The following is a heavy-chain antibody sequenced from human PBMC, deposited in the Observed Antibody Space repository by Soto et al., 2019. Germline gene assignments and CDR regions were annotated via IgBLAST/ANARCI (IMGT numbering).Heavy chain of an antibody. J-gene: IGHJ6*02. CDR2: TFTGGST. V-gene: IGHV3-53*02. CDR1: GFSVTTNY. D-gene: IGHD1-26*01. Sequence: EVQLVETGGGLIQPGGSLRLSCLASGFSVTTNYIIWVRQPPGKGLEWVSTTFTGGSTHYADSVKGRFSISRDNSKNTVYRQMNNLRVEDTAVYYCAKKPPGSIQGWGVGMDVWGQGTTVYVSS. CDR3: AKKPPGSIQGWGVGMDV.